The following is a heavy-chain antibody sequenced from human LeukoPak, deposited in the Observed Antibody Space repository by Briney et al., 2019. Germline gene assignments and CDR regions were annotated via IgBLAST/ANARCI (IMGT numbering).Heavy chain of an antibody. CDR2: ISAYNGNT. CDR1: GYSFSSYG. Sequence: GASVKVSCKASGYSFSSYGITWVRQAPGQGLEWMGWISAYNGNTNYAQRLQDRVTMTTDTSTSTAYMELRGLRPDDTAVYYCARDSSHNDYVLYYYGMDVWGQGTTVTVPS. D-gene: IGHD4-17*01. V-gene: IGHV1-18*04. CDR3: ARDSSHNDYVLYYYGMDV. J-gene: IGHJ6*02.